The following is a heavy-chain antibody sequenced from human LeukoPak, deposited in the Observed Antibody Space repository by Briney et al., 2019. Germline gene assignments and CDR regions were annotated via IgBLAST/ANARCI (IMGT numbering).Heavy chain of an antibody. CDR1: GFTFSSYG. CDR3: AKAGGYYGSGRPLDYYGMDV. V-gene: IGHV3-30*18. J-gene: IGHJ6*02. D-gene: IGHD3-10*01. CDR2: ISYDGSNK. Sequence: GGSLRLSCAASGFTFSSYGMHWVRQAPGKGLEWVAVISYDGSNKYYADSVKGRFTISRDNSKNTLYLQMNSLRAEDTAVYYCAKAGGYYGSGRPLDYYGMDVWGQGTTVTVSS.